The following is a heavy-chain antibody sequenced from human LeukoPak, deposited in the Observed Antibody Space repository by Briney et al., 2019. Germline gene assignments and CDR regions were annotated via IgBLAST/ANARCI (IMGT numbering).Heavy chain of an antibody. J-gene: IGHJ4*02. CDR2: ISSSSSYI. CDR1: GFTFSSYS. D-gene: IGHD3-10*01. V-gene: IGHV3-21*01. CDR3: ARDLQGFGELFVY. Sequence: SGGSLRLSCAASGFTFSSYSMNWVRQAPGKGLGWVSSISSSSSYIYYADSVKGRFTISRDNAKNSLYLQMNSLRAEDTAVYYCARDLQGFGELFVYWGQGTLVTVSS.